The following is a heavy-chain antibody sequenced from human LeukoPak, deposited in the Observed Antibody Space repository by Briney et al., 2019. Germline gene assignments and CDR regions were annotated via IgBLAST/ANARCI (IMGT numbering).Heavy chain of an antibody. CDR3: ARAPRAQDYSH. CDR1: GYIFTRYG. V-gene: IGHV1-18*01. Sequence: ASVKVSCKASGYIFTRYGLSWVRQAPGQGLEWMGWISAYNGNTNYAQKLQGRVTMTTDTSTSTAYMELRSLRSDDTAVYYCARAPRAQDYSHWGQGTLVTVSS. J-gene: IGHJ4*02. CDR2: ISAYNGNT. D-gene: IGHD4-11*01.